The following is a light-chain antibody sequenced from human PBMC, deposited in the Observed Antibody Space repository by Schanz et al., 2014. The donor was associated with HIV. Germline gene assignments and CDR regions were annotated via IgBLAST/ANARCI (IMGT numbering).Light chain of an antibody. CDR1: TSNIGSNH. Sequence: QSVLTQPPSASGTPGQRVTISCSGSTSNIGSNHVDWYQQLPGTAPKLVIYNTYHRPSGVPDRFSGSQSGASASLAISGLQAEDEADFFCATWDDSLNGWVFGGGTKLTVL. V-gene: IGLV1-44*01. CDR3: ATWDDSLNGWV. J-gene: IGLJ3*02. CDR2: NTY.